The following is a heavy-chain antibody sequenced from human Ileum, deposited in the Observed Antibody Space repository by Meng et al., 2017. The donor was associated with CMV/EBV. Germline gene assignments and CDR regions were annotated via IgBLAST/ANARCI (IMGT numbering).Heavy chain of an antibody. Sequence: QVRLQQWGASLLKPSETLSLTCAVYCGSFSGYYWSWIRQFPGKGLEWMGEINHSGSTNYNPSLKSRVTISADTSKKWFSLKVSSVTAADTAVYYCAREAVGVENGDYADYWGQGILVTVSS. D-gene: IGHD4-17*01. CDR2: INHSGST. CDR3: AREAVGVENGDYADY. V-gene: IGHV4-34*01. CDR1: CGSFSGYY. J-gene: IGHJ4*02.